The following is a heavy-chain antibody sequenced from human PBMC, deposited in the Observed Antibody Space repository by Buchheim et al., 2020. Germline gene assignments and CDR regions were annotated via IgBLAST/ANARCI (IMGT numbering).Heavy chain of an antibody. J-gene: IGHJ4*02. V-gene: IGHV3-30*18. Sequence: QMQLVESGGGVVQPGKSLRLSCAVAGFNFRNYAMHWVRQAPGKGLEWVAFISSDGSNELYGESVKGRFSVSRDNSKNTLYLQMNSLRAEDTAVYYCAKDREMDYYDSSGPGGAYWGQGTL. CDR3: AKDREMDYYDSSGPGGAY. D-gene: IGHD3-22*01. CDR2: ISSDGSNE. CDR1: GFNFRNYA.